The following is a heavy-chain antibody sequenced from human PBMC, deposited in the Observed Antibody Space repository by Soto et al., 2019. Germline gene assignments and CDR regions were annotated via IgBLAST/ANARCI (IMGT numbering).Heavy chain of an antibody. V-gene: IGHV4-59*01. CDR1: GGSISCYY. D-gene: IGHD1-26*01. J-gene: IGHJ4*01. Sequence: SETLSLTCTVSGGSISCYYWSWIRQPPGKGLEWIGYIYYSGSTNYNPSLKSRVTISVDTSKNQFSLKLSSVTAADTAVYYCARVSGGWELLKFDYWGHGTLVTVSS. CDR3: ARVSGGWELLKFDY. CDR2: IYYSGST.